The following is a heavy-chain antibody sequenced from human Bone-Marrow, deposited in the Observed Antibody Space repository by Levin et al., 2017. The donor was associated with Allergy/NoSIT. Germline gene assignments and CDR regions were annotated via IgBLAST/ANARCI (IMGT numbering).Heavy chain of an antibody. D-gene: IGHD6-6*01. CDR3: ARVGAARTGFDY. V-gene: IGHV1-69*13. J-gene: IGHJ4*02. CDR2: IIPIFGTA. Sequence: SVKVSCKASGGTFSSYAISWVRQAPGQGLEWMGGIIPIFGTANYAQKFQGRVTITADESTSTAYMELSSLRSEDTAVYYCARVGAARTGFDYWGQGTLVTVSS. CDR1: GGTFSSYA.